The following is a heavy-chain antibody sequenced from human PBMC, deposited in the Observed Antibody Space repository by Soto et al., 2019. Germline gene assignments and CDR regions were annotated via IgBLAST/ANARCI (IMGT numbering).Heavy chain of an antibody. CDR3: LTTVTTSYAFDI. Sequence: HPGGSLRLSCAASGFTFSSYGVHWVRQAPGKGLEWVAVISYDGSNKYYADSVKGRFTISRDNSKNTLYLQMNSLRAEDTAVYYCLTTVTTSYAFDIWGQGTMVTVSS. V-gene: IGHV3-30*03. CDR2: ISYDGSNK. CDR1: GFTFSSYG. J-gene: IGHJ3*02. D-gene: IGHD4-17*01.